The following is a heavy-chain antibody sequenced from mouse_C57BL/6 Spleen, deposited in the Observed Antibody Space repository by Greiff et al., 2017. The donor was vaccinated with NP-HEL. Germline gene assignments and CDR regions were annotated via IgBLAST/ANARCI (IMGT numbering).Heavy chain of an antibody. CDR3: TTCYYYGSEGGFAY. D-gene: IGHD1-1*01. CDR1: GFNIKDYY. J-gene: IGHJ3*01. Sequence: VQLQQSGAELVRPGASVKLSCTASGFNIKDYYMHWVKQRPEQGLEWIGRIDPEDGDTEYAPKIQGKATMTADTSSNTAYLQLSSLTSEDTAVYYCTTCYYYGSEGGFAYWGQGTLVTVSA. V-gene: IGHV14-1*01. CDR2: IDPEDGDT.